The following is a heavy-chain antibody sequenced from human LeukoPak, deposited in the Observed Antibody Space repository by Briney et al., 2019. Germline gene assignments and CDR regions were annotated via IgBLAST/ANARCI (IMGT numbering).Heavy chain of an antibody. CDR2: MSDSGSS. V-gene: IGHV4-59*01. J-gene: IGHJ4*02. CDR1: GGSISSYY. Sequence: PSETLSLTCTVSGGSISSYYWSWIRQPPGKGLEWIGYMSDSGSSNYNPSLKSRVTLSVDTSKDQFSLKLSSVTPADTAVYYCGRGYCTGGTCYPIDNWGQGTLVTVSS. CDR3: GRGYCTGGTCYPIDN. D-gene: IGHD2-15*01.